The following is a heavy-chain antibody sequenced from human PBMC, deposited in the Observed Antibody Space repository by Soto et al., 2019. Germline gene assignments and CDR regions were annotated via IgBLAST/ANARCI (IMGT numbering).Heavy chain of an antibody. Sequence: TLSLTCTVSGGSVSSGSYYWSWIRQPPGKGLEWIGYIYYSGSTNYNPSLKSRVTISVDTSKNQFSLKLSSVTAADTAVYYCARAAPAPQLRYFDWLLFLDYWGQGTLVTVSS. V-gene: IGHV4-61*01. CDR3: ARAAPAPQLRYFDWLLFLDY. J-gene: IGHJ4*02. D-gene: IGHD3-9*01. CDR1: GGSVSSGSYY. CDR2: IYYSGST.